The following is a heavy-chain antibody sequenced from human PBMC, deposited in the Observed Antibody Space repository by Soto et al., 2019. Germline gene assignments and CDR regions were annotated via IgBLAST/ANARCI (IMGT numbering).Heavy chain of an antibody. CDR1: GFTVSSNY. V-gene: IGHV3-53*04. CDR3: ARGHLLVDGTLLENGMDV. Sequence: PGGSLRLSCAASGFTVSSNYMSWVRQAPGKGLEWVSIIYSGGGTYYADSVKGRFTISRQNSKNTLYLQMNSLRAEDTAVYYCARGHLLVDGTLLENGMDVWGQGTTVTVS. D-gene: IGHD1-1*01. J-gene: IGHJ6*02. CDR2: IYSGGGT.